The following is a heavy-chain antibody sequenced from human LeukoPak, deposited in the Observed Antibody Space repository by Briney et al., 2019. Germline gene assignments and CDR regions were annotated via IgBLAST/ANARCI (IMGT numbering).Heavy chain of an antibody. CDR2: ISSSSSYI. CDR3: ASSPDFWSGYPTPRGWFDP. V-gene: IGHV3-21*01. CDR1: GFTFSSYS. D-gene: IGHD3-3*01. J-gene: IGHJ5*02. Sequence: GGSLRLSCAASGFTFSSYSMNWVRQAPGKGLEWVSSISSSSSYIYYADSMKGRFTISRDNAKNSLYLQMNSLRAEDTAVYYCASSPDFWSGYPTPRGWFDPWGQGTLVTVSS.